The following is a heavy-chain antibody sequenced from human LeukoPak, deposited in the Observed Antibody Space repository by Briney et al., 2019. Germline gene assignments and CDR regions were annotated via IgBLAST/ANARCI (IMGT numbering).Heavy chain of an antibody. Sequence: GGSLRLSGAASGFTFSSYGMHWVRQAPGKGLEWEADIWYDGSNKYYADSVKGRFTISRDNSKNTLYLQMNSLRAEDTAVYYCARGMARVTYYYDSRLDYWGQGTLVTVSS. CDR1: GFTFSSYG. CDR3: ARGMARVTYYYDSRLDY. D-gene: IGHD3-22*01. V-gene: IGHV3-33*01. J-gene: IGHJ4*02. CDR2: IWYDGSNK.